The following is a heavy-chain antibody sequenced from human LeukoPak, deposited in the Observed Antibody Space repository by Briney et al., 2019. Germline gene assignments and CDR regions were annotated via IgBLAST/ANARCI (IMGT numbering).Heavy chain of an antibody. CDR2: ISSNGGST. D-gene: IGHD2-15*01. J-gene: IGHJ4*02. CDR1: GFTYRSYA. CDR3: ASCSGGSCYSFDY. V-gene: IGHV3-64*01. Sequence: GGSLSLSCAASGFTYRSYAMHWVRQAPGKGLEYVSAISSNGGSTYYANSVKGRFTISRDNSKNTLYLQMGSLRAEDMAVYYCASCSGGSCYSFDYWGQGTLVTVSS.